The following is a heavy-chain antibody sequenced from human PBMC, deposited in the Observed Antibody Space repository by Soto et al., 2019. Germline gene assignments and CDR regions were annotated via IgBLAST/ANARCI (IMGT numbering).Heavy chain of an antibody. Sequence: HLQLQESGSGLVKPSQTLSLTCAVSGGSISSGGYSWSWIRQPPGKGLEWIGYIYHSGSTYYNASLKSRVTISVDRSKNQFSLKMRSVTAADTAVYYCARTPTPWGHGTLVTVSP. CDR1: GGSISSGGYS. V-gene: IGHV4-30-2*01. CDR2: IYHSGST. J-gene: IGHJ5*02. D-gene: IGHD1-26*01. CDR3: ARTPTP.